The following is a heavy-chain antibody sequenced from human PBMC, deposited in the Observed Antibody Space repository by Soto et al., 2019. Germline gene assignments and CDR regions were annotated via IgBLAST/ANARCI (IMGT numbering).Heavy chain of an antibody. J-gene: IGHJ4*02. CDR1: GGSISGSVYY. Sequence: SETLSLNCTVSGGSISGSVYYWGWVRQPPGKGLEWIGSIFYSGSTSYNPSLKSRVTISVDTSKNQFSLRLISVTAADTAVYYCATPGPPEMPTTRIFVYWCQGTLDTVSS. CDR3: ATPGPPEMPTTRIFVY. V-gene: IGHV4-39*01. D-gene: IGHD1-1*01. CDR2: IFYSGST.